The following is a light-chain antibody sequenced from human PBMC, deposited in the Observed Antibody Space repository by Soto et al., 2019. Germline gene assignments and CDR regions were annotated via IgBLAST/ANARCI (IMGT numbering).Light chain of an antibody. CDR2: SNN. CDR1: SSNIGSNT. V-gene: IGLV1-44*01. J-gene: IGLJ1*01. Sequence: QSVRTQPPSASGTPGQRVTISCSGSSSNIGSNTVNWYQQLPGTAPKLLIYSNNQRPSGVPDRFSGSKSSTSASLAISGLQSEDEADYYCAAWDASLNGYVFGTGTKVTVL. CDR3: AAWDASLNGYV.